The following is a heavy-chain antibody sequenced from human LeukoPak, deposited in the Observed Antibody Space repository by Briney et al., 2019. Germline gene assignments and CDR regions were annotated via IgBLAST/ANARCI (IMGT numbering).Heavy chain of an antibody. Sequence: GGSLRLSCAASGFTFSSYAMSWVRQAPGKGLEWVSAISGSGGSTYYADSVKGRFTISRDNSKNTLYLQMNSLRAEDTAVYYCAKTRPLDSSSWSHGDYWGQGTLITVSS. CDR1: GFTFSSYA. CDR2: ISGSGGST. V-gene: IGHV3-23*01. D-gene: IGHD6-13*01. CDR3: AKTRPLDSSSWSHGDY. J-gene: IGHJ4*02.